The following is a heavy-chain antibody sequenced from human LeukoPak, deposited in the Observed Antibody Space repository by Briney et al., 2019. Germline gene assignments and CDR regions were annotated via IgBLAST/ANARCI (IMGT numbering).Heavy chain of an antibody. CDR1: GGSISSYY. CDR3: ARDRANVLGYYFDY. V-gene: IGHV4-59*12. J-gene: IGHJ4*02. D-gene: IGHD3-10*01. CDR2: IYHSGST. Sequence: SETLSLTCTVSGGSISSYYWSWIRQSAGKGLEWIGEIYHSGSTNYNPSLKSRVTISVDKSKNQFSLKLSSVTAADTAVYYCARDRANVLGYYFDYWGQGTLVTVSS.